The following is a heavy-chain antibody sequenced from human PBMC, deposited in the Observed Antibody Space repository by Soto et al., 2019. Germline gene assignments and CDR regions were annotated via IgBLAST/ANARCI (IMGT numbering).Heavy chain of an antibody. D-gene: IGHD3-10*01. Sequence: QVQLVESGGGVVQPGRSLRLSCAASGFTFSSYGMHWVRQAPGKGLEWVAVISYDGSNKYYADSVKGRFTISRDNSKNTLYLQMNSQRAEDTAVYYCANDDYRLSDAFDICVHGTMVTVSS. J-gene: IGHJ3*02. V-gene: IGHV3-30*18. CDR2: ISYDGSNK. CDR3: ANDDYRLSDAFDI. CDR1: GFTFSSYG.